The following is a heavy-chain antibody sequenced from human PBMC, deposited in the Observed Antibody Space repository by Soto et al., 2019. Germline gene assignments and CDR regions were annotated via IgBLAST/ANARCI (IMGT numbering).Heavy chain of an antibody. J-gene: IGHJ3*02. D-gene: IGHD3-22*01. CDR3: AKYRRSVFYFDAFDI. Sequence: HLVESGGGVVQPGGSLRLSCAASGFAFSAFGMQWVRQTPAKGLEWVAVISYDGVNKNYPDSVKGRFTVSRDNSKNTLYLQMSTLTVDDTAAYYCAKYRRSVFYFDAFDIWGQGTVVAVSS. V-gene: IGHV3-30*18. CDR2: ISYDGVNK. CDR1: GFAFSAFG.